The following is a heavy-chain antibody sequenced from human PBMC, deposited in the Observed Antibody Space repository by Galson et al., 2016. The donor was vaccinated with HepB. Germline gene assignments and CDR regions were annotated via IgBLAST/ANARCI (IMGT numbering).Heavy chain of an antibody. CDR3: ARVAGDLWDLSWFFDL. CDR1: GFNFRSYW. J-gene: IGHJ2*01. V-gene: IGHV3-7*01. CDR2: IKQDGSEK. D-gene: IGHD7-27*01. Sequence: SLRLSCATSGFNFRSYWMSWIRLAPGKGLERVANIKQDGSEKYYVDSVKGRFTISRDNAKNSLYLQMNSLRVEDTAVYHCARVAGDLWDLSWFFDLWGRGTLLTVSS.